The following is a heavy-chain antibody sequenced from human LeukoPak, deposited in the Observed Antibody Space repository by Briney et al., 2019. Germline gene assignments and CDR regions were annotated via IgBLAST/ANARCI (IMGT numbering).Heavy chain of an antibody. D-gene: IGHD4-17*01. V-gene: IGHV4-59*08. CDR2: ISYSGST. J-gene: IGHJ3*02. Sequence: PSETLSLTCSVSGDSISRHYWSWLRQPPGKGQEWIGYISYSGSTRYNPSFQSRVTISMEMSKTHFSLKLTSVTAADTAVYYCTRLLNNDNAGDPDTFDIWGPGTMVTVSS. CDR3: TRLLNNDNAGDPDTFDI. CDR1: GDSISRHY.